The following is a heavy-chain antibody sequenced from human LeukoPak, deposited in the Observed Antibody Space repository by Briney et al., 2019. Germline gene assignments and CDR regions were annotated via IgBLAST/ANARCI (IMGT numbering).Heavy chain of an antibody. Sequence: GRSLRLSCAASGFTFSSYGMHWVRQAPGKGLEWVAVIWYDGSNKYYADSVKGRFTISRDNSKNTLYLQMNSLRAEDTAVYYCARDAVAWGYYYGSGSRNWFDPWGQGTLVTVSS. J-gene: IGHJ5*02. CDR3: ARDAVAWGYYYGSGSRNWFDP. D-gene: IGHD3-10*01. CDR2: IWYDGSNK. V-gene: IGHV3-33*01. CDR1: GFTFSSYG.